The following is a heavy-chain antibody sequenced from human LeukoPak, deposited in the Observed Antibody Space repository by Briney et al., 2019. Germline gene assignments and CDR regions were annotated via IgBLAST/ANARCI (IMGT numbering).Heavy chain of an antibody. CDR1: GFTFTNYA. J-gene: IGHJ5*02. CDR2: VSGPGDTT. D-gene: IGHD3-16*01. V-gene: IGHV3-23*01. CDR3: AKGAEIDL. Sequence: PGGSLRLSCATSGFTFTNYAMNWVHQAPGKGLEWVSAVSGPGDTTYYAASVKGRFFMSREDSKTTVYLQINSLSAEDTAIYYCAKGAEIDLWGQGTLVTVSS.